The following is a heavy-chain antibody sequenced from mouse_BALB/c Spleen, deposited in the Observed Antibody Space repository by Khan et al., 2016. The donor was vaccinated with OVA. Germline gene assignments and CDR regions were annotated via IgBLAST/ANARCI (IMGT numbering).Heavy chain of an antibody. CDR3: ARLGHYGPYAMDY. CDR1: GFTFSSYT. J-gene: IGHJ4*01. CDR2: ISSGGGNT. V-gene: IGHV5-9*03. Sequence: EVELVVSGGGLVKTGGSLKLSCAASGFTFSSYTMSWVRQTPEKRLEWVATISSGGGNTYYPDRLKGRFTISRENAKNNLFLQMSSLRSEHTALYYCARLGHYGPYAMDYWGQGASVTVSS. D-gene: IGHD1-2*01.